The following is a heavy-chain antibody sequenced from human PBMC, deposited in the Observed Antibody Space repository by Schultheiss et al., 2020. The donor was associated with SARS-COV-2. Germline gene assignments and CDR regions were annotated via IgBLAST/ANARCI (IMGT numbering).Heavy chain of an antibody. CDR3: ARGSATLPYYYYYYYMDV. CDR1: GGSISSYY. J-gene: IGHJ6*03. D-gene: IGHD2-2*01. Sequence: SQTLSLTCTVSGGSISSYYWSWIRQPPGKGLEWIGSIYYSGSTNYNPSLKSRVTISVDTSKNQFSLKLSSVTAADTAVYYCARGSATLPYYYYYYYMDVWGKWTTVTVSS. CDR2: IYYSGST. V-gene: IGHV4-59*08.